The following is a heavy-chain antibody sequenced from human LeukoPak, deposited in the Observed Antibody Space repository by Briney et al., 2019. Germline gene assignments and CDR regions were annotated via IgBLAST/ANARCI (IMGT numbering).Heavy chain of an antibody. D-gene: IGHD2-2*01. CDR1: GYNFPSYG. Sequence: ASVKVSCKASGYNFPSYGINWVRQAPGQGLEWMGWIRPHTGETNSAQRFQDRVTMTTDTSTTTAYKELRSLRFDDTAVYYCARDRGGKGSAIFYWGQGSLVTVSS. CDR3: ARDRGGKGSAIFY. J-gene: IGHJ4*02. CDR2: IRPHTGET. V-gene: IGHV1-18*01.